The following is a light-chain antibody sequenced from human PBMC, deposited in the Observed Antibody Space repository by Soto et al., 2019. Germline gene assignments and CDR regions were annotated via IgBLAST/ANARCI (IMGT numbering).Light chain of an antibody. Sequence: QSALTQPASVSGSPGQSITISCTGTSSDVGGSNYVSWYQQYPGKAPKLMLYDVSNRPSGVSTRFSGSKSGNTASLTISGLQAEDEADYYCSSYTGSSTLVVFGGGTQLTVL. V-gene: IGLV2-14*03. J-gene: IGLJ2*01. CDR2: DVS. CDR3: SSYTGSSTLVV. CDR1: SSDVGGSNY.